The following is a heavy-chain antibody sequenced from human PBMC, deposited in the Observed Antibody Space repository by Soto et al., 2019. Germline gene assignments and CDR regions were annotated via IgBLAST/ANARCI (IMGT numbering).Heavy chain of an antibody. CDR1: GFKVSEYY. CDR3: ARSGDNYNVLDY. J-gene: IGHJ4*02. CDR2: SSNSGTYT. Sequence: GGSLRLSCAASGFKVSEYYMSWIRQAPGKGLEWLSYSSNSGTYTRYADSVKGRFSISRDNAKNSLFLQTNSLRGEDSATYYCARSGDNYNVLDYWGQGSTVTVSA. D-gene: IGHD1-1*01. V-gene: IGHV3-11*06.